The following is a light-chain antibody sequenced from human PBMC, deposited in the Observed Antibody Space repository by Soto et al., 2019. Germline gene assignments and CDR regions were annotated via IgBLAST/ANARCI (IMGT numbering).Light chain of an antibody. CDR1: SSDVGGYNY. Sequence: QSALTQPASVSGSPGQSITISCTGTSSDVGGYNYVSWYQHYPGKAPKLMIYEVTNRPSGVSNRFSGSKSGNTASLTISGLQAEDEADYYCSSYKSSGTLVFGTGTKVTVL. V-gene: IGLV2-14*01. CDR3: SSYKSSGTLV. CDR2: EVT. J-gene: IGLJ1*01.